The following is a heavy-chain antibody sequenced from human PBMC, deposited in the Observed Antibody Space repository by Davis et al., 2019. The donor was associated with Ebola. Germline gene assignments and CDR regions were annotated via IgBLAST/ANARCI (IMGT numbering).Heavy chain of an antibody. CDR1: GFTFSIYS. CDR3: AKDCITSCYTNR. V-gene: IGHV3-48*01. J-gene: IGHJ4*02. D-gene: IGHD2-2*02. Sequence: GESLKISCAASGFTFSIYSMNWVRQAPGKGLEWVSYISSSSSTTYYADSVKGRFTISRDNAKNSLYLQMNSLRAEDTAVYYCAKDCITSCYTNRWGQGTLVTVSS. CDR2: ISSSSSTT.